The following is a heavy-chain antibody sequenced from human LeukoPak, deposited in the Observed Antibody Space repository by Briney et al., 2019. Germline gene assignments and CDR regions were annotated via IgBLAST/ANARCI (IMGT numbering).Heavy chain of an antibody. CDR2: INSDGSST. V-gene: IGHV3-74*01. CDR1: GFTFSSYW. CDR3: ARQTWLQSSVDY. Sequence: GGSLRLSCAASGFTFSSYWMHWVRQAPGKGLVWVSRINSDGSSTSYADSVRGRFTISRDNAKNTLYLQMNSLRAEDTAMYYFARQTWLQSSVDYCAQGNLVIVSS. D-gene: IGHD5-24*01. J-gene: IGHJ4*02.